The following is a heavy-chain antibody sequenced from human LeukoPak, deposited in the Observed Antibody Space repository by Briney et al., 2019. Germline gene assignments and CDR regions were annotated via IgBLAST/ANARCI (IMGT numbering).Heavy chain of an antibody. D-gene: IGHD2-2*02. CDR2: IYSGGST. CDR1: GFTVSSNY. Sequence: GGSLRLSCAASGFTVSSNYMSWVRQAPGKGPEWVSVIYSGGSTYYADSVKGRFTISRDNSKNTLYLQMNSLRAEDTAVYYCARGRYLYYYYGMGVWGQGTTVTVSS. V-gene: IGHV3-66*01. J-gene: IGHJ6*02. CDR3: ARGRYLYYYYGMGV.